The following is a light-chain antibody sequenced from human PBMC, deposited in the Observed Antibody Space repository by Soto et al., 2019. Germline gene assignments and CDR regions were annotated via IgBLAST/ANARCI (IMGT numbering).Light chain of an antibody. CDR3: SSYTSYSTVL. CDR2: EVS. V-gene: IGLV2-14*01. J-gene: IGLJ2*01. Sequence: QSVLTQPASVSGSPGQSITISCTGTSSDVGTYTFVSWYQQHPGKAPKLMIYEVSNRPSGVSDRFSGSKSGNTASLTISGLQAEDEADYYCSSYTSYSTVLFGGGTKLTVL. CDR1: SSDVGTYTF.